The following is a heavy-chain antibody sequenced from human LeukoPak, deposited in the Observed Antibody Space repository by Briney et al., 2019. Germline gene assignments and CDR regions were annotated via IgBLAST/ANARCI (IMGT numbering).Heavy chain of an antibody. V-gene: IGHV3-9*01. D-gene: IGHD6-19*01. CDR2: ISWNSGSI. J-gene: IGHJ4*02. CDR1: GFTFDDYA. Sequence: PGRSLRLSCAASGFTFDDYAMHWVRQAPGKGLEWASGISWNSGSIGYADSVKGRFTISRDNAKNSLYLQMNSLRAEDTALYYCASYRIAVAGTAVYWGQGTLVTVSS. CDR3: ASYRIAVAGTAVY.